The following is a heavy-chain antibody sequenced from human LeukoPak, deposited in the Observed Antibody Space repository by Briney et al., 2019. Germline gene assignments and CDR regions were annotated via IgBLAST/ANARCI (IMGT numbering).Heavy chain of an antibody. Sequence: GGSLRLSCAASGFTFSSYAMSWVRQAPGKGLEWVSAISGSGGSTYYADPVKGRFTISRDNSKNTLYLQMNSLRAEDTAVYYCAKDFKELRVRGVMGPIDYWGQGTLVTVSS. V-gene: IGHV3-23*01. CDR1: GFTFSSYA. D-gene: IGHD3-10*01. CDR3: AKDFKELRVRGVMGPIDY. CDR2: ISGSGGST. J-gene: IGHJ4*02.